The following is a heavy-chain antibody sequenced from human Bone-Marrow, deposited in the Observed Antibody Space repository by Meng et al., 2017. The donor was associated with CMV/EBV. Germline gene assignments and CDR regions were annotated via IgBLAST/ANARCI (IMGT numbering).Heavy chain of an antibody. CDR1: GGSISSYY. V-gene: IGHV4-59*08. CDR3: ARADIVVVPAAYYYYGMDV. Sequence: SETLSLTCTVSGGSISSYYWSWIRQPPGKGLEWIGYIYYSGSTYYNPSLKSRVTISVDTSKNQFSLKLSSVTAADTAVYYCARADIVVVPAAYYYYGMDVWGQGTTVTVSS. CDR2: IYYSGST. J-gene: IGHJ6*02. D-gene: IGHD2-2*01.